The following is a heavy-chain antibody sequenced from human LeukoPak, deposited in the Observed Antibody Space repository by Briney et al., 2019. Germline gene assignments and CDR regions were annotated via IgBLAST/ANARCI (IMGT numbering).Heavy chain of an antibody. Sequence: ASVKVSCKASGYTFTSYDINWVRQATGQGLEWMGWMNPNSGNTGYAQKFQGRVTMTRNTSISTAYMELSSLRSEDTAVYYCARDGSYYGSGSYNYWGQGTLVTVSS. J-gene: IGHJ4*02. V-gene: IGHV1-8*01. CDR1: GYTFTSYD. CDR3: ARDGSYYGSGSYNY. D-gene: IGHD3-10*01. CDR2: MNPNSGNT.